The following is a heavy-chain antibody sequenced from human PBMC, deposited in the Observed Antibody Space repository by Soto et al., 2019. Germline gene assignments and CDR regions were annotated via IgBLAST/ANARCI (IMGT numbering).Heavy chain of an antibody. CDR3: ARARQLRRPSYNCLDR. CDR1: GGPISSGGYY. V-gene: IGHV4-31*03. J-gene: IGHJ4*02. CDR2: IYYSGST. Sequence: LSLTCTVSGGPISSGGYYWSWIRQPPGKGLEWIGYIYYSGSTYYNPSLKSRVTISVDTSKHQFSLKLSSVTAADTAVYYCARARQLRRPSYNCLDRWGQGTLVIVSS. D-gene: IGHD4-17*01.